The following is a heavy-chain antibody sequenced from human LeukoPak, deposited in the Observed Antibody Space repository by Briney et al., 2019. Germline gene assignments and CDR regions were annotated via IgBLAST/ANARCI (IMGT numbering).Heavy chain of an antibody. Sequence: GGSLRLSCAASGFTFSSYGMHWVRQAPGKGLEWVAVIWYDGSNKDYADSVKGRFTISRDNSKNTLYLQMNSLRAEDTAVYYCARGFTSYYYYYGMDVWGQGTTVTVSS. CDR1: GFTFSSYG. CDR3: ARGFTSYYYYYGMDV. V-gene: IGHV3-33*01. J-gene: IGHJ6*02. CDR2: IWYDGSNK.